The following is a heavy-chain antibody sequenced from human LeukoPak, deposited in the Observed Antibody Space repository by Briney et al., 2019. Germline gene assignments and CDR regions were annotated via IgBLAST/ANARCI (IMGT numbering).Heavy chain of an antibody. CDR1: GFTFSNYA. Sequence: PGGSLRLSCGASGFTFSNYAMSWVRQAPGKGLEWVSSIIGSGTNTYYADSVKGRFTVSRDNSKNTLYLQINSLRAEDTAVYYCAKDSGGTYFYYYYYMDVWGKGTTVTVSS. CDR3: AKDSGGTYFYYYYYMDV. CDR2: IIGSGTNT. J-gene: IGHJ6*03. D-gene: IGHD1-26*01. V-gene: IGHV3-23*01.